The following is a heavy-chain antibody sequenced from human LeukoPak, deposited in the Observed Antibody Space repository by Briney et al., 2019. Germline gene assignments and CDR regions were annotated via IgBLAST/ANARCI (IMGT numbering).Heavy chain of an antibody. J-gene: IGHJ3*02. Sequence: SETLSLTCTVSGGSISSYYWSWIRQPPGKGLEWIGYIYYSGSTNYNPSLKSRVTISVDTSKNQSSLKLSSVTAADTAVYYCAASWQLALGSDAFDIWGQGTMVTVSS. D-gene: IGHD6-6*01. CDR1: GGSISSYY. CDR3: AASWQLALGSDAFDI. V-gene: IGHV4-59*01. CDR2: IYYSGST.